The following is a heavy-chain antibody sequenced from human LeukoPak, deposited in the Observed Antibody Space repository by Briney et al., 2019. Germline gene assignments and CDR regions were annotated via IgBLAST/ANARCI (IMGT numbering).Heavy chain of an antibody. CDR1: GESINPYY. CDR2: IYKSGST. D-gene: IGHD2/OR15-2a*01. Sequence: SETLSLTCTVSGESINPYYWNWIRQPAGKGLEWIGHIYKSGSTNYNPSLKSRVTMSLDTSKNQFSLKLRSVTAADTAVYFCARSFLDYMDVWGKGTTVTLSS. CDR3: ARSFLDYMDV. J-gene: IGHJ6*03. V-gene: IGHV4-4*07.